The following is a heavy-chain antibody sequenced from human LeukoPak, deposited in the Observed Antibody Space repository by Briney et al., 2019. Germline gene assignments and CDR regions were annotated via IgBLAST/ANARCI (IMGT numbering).Heavy chain of an antibody. J-gene: IGHJ3*02. CDR1: GGSISSYY. CDR2: INHSGST. Sequence: SETLSLTCTVSGGSISSYYWSWIRQPPGKGLEWIGEINHSGSTNYNPSLKSRVTISVDTSKNQFSLKLSSVTAADTAVYYCAREVLRYFDWLEKELAFDIWGQGTMVTVSS. CDR3: AREVLRYFDWLEKELAFDI. D-gene: IGHD3-9*01. V-gene: IGHV4-34*01.